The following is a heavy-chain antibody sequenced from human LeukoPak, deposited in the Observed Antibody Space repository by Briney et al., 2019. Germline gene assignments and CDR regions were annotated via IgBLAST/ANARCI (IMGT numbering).Heavy chain of an antibody. D-gene: IGHD3-16*02. J-gene: IGHJ5*02. V-gene: IGHV1-24*01. CDR1: GNTLSKLS. Sequence: ASVKVSCKVSGNTLSKLSIHWLRQAPGKGLEWMGGLDPEHRERIFARKFQGRLTMTEDTSTDTAYMEIGSPNSEEPAVYYRGTATMAWGCYGSWLGPWGQGTLVPVSS. CDR3: GTATMAWGCYGSWLGP. CDR2: LDPEHRER.